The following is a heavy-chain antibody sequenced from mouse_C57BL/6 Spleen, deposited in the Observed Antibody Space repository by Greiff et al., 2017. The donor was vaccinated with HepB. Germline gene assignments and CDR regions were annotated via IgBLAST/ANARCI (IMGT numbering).Heavy chain of an antibody. J-gene: IGHJ3*01. CDR2: IHPNSGST. CDR3: ARGGGYGSSYPAWFED. V-gene: IGHV1-64*01. CDR1: GYTFTSYW. D-gene: IGHD1-1*01. Sequence: VQLQQSGAELVKPGASVKLSCKASGYTFTSYWMHWVKQRPGQGLEWIGMIHPNSGSTNYNEKFKSKATLTVDKSSSTAYMQLSSLTSEDSAVYYCARGGGYGSSYPAWFEDWGQGTLVTVSA.